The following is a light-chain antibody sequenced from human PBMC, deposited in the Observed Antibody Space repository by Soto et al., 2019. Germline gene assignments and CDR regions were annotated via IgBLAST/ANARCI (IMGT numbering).Light chain of an antibody. V-gene: IGLV2-14*01. J-gene: IGLJ2*01. CDR2: DVS. Sequence: QSARPQPASVSGSPGQSITMSCTGTSSDVGGYKYVSWYQQHPGKAPKLMIYDVSNRPSGVSNRFSGSKSGNTASLTISGLQAEDEADYYCSSYTSSSTLMVFGGGTKLTVL. CDR3: SSYTSSSTLMV. CDR1: SSDVGGYKY.